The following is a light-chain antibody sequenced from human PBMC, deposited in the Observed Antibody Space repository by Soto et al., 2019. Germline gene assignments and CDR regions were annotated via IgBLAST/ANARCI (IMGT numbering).Light chain of an antibody. CDR3: TSHTARSTGV. Sequence: QSALTQPASVSRSPGQSVTISCTGTSSDVGYDNYVSWFQQHPGKAPKLMIYEVSRRPSGVSNRFSGSKSANTASLTISGLQAEDEADYYCTSHTARSTGVFGGGTKVTVL. J-gene: IGLJ3*02. CDR1: SSDVGYDNY. CDR2: EVS. V-gene: IGLV2-14*01.